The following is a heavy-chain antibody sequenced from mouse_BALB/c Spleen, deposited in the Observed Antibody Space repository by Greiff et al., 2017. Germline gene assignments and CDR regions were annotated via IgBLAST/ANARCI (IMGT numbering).Heavy chain of an antibody. Sequence: EVKLMESGGGLVQPGGSRKLSCAASGFTFSSFGMHWVRQAPEKGLEWVAYISSGSSTIYYADTVKGRFTISRDNPKNTLFLQVTSLRSEDTAMYYCARSNWDYAMDYWGQGTSVTVSS. CDR1: GFTFSSFG. D-gene: IGHD4-1*01. V-gene: IGHV5-17*02. CDR3: ARSNWDYAMDY. CDR2: ISSGSSTI. J-gene: IGHJ4*01.